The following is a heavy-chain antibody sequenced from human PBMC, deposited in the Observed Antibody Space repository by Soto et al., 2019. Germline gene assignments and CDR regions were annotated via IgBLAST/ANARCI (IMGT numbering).Heavy chain of an antibody. CDR2: IGPDGSSA. J-gene: IGHJ6*02. Sequence: EVQLVESGGGLVQPGGSLRLSCAASGYSLSTYWMHWVRQIPGQGLTWVSRIGPDGSSATYADSVKGRFTISGDNANNALYLQMNIRGAEDTGVYYCAGEHSGGGHGGDYYDGVDVGGQGTTFTVCS. V-gene: IGHV3-74*03. CDR3: AGEHSGGGHGGDYYDGVDV. CDR1: GYSLSTYW. D-gene: IGHD2-15*01.